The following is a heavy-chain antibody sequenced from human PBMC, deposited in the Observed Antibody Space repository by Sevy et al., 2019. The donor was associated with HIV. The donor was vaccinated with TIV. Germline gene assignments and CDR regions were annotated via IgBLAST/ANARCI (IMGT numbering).Heavy chain of an antibody. V-gene: IGHV3-43*01. CDR1: GFTFDDYS. Sequence: GGSLRLSCAASGFTFDDYSIHWVRQAPGKGLEWVSLISWDGGATYYADSVKGRFTISRDNSKNSVFLEMNSLRNEDTALYYCGKGDSAITTLLGLTDYWGQGTLVTVSS. CDR3: GKGDSAITTLLGLTDY. CDR2: ISWDGGAT. D-gene: IGHD5-18*01. J-gene: IGHJ4*02.